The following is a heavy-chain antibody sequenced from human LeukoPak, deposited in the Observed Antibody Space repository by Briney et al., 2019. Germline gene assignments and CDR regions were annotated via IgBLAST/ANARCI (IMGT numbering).Heavy chain of an antibody. CDR2: IYYSGRT. J-gene: IGHJ4*02. D-gene: IGHD4-11*01. V-gene: IGHV4-59*01. Sequence: PSETLSLTCTVSGGSISSDYWSWIRQPPGKGLEWVGYIYYSGRTFYNPSLKRRVTMSVDSSKNQFSLKLSSVTAADTAIYYCARGFYSPSYWGQGTLVTVSS. CDR1: GGSISSDY. CDR3: ARGFYSPSY.